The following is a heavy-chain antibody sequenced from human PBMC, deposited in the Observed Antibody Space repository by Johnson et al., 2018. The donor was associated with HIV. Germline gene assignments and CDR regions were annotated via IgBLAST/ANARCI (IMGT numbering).Heavy chain of an antibody. V-gene: IGHV3-30*04. CDR2: ISYDGSNK. J-gene: IGHJ3*02. Sequence: QMQLVESGGGVVQPGRSLRLSCAASGFTFSSYAMHWVRQAPGKGLEWVAVISYDGSNKYYADSVKGRFTISRDNSKNTLYLQMNSLRAEDTAVYYCARGGDDAFDIWGQGTMVTVSS. CDR1: GFTFSSYA. D-gene: IGHD7-27*01. CDR3: ARGGDDAFDI.